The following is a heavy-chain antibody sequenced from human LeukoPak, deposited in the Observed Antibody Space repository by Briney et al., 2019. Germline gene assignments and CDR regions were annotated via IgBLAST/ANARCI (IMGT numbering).Heavy chain of an antibody. D-gene: IGHD6-13*01. J-gene: IGHJ5*02. Sequence: GASAKVSCKASGYTFTGYYMHWVRQAPGQGLEWMGWINPNSGGTNYAQKFQGRVTMTRDTSISTAYMELSRLRSDDTAVYYCARRGIGGSSSWYGYNWFDPWGQGTLVTVSS. CDR2: INPNSGGT. V-gene: IGHV1-2*02. CDR1: GYTFTGYY. CDR3: ARRGIGGSSSWYGYNWFDP.